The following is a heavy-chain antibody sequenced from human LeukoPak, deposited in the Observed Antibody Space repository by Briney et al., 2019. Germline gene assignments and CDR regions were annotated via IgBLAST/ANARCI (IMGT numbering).Heavy chain of an antibody. Sequence: SETLSLTCTVSGDSISSSSYYWGWVRQPPGKGLEWIGDIYYSGSSYYSSSLKSRVTISLDTSKNQFSLKLRSVTAADTAVYYCARRRYYDSTGFLDWGQGSLVSVSS. J-gene: IGHJ1*01. CDR1: GDSISSSSYY. CDR2: IYYSGSS. D-gene: IGHD3-22*01. V-gene: IGHV4-39*01. CDR3: ARRRYYDSTGFLD.